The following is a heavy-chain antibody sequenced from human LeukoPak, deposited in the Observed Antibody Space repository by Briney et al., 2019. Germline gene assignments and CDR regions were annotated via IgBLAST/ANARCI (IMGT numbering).Heavy chain of an antibody. CDR1: GFTFSSSE. Sequence: GGSLRLSCAASGFTFSSSEMNWVRQAPGKGLEWISYINSGSTIYYADSVKGRFTISRDNAKNSLSLQMNSLRAEDTALYYCTTLGYHHDSWGQGTLVTVSS. D-gene: IGHD3-22*01. CDR2: INSGSTI. V-gene: IGHV3-48*03. J-gene: IGHJ4*02. CDR3: TTLGYHHDS.